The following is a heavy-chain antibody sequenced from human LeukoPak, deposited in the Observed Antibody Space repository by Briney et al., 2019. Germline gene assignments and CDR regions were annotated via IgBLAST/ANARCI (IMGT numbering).Heavy chain of an antibody. J-gene: IGHJ4*02. CDR1: GYTLTELS. CDR3: ATDPNFWSGYSPSY. V-gene: IGHV1-24*01. Sequence: ASVKVSCKVSGYTLTELSMHWVRQAPGKGLEWMGGFDPEDGETIYAQKFQGRVTMTEDTSTDTAYMELSSLRSEDTAVYYCATDPNFWSGYSPSYWGQGTLVTVSS. D-gene: IGHD3-3*01. CDR2: FDPEDGET.